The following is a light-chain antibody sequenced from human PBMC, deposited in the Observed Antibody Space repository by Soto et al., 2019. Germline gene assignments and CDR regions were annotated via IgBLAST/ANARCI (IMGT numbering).Light chain of an antibody. Sequence: DIQMTQSPSTLSAPVSDRVTITCRASQTITTSLAWYHQKPGKAPKLLIYKASSLESGVPSRFSGSGSGTEFTLTISSLQPDDFATYYCQQYDSYSLRTFGQGTRVEI. V-gene: IGKV1-5*03. J-gene: IGKJ1*01. CDR2: KAS. CDR1: QTITTS. CDR3: QQYDSYSLRT.